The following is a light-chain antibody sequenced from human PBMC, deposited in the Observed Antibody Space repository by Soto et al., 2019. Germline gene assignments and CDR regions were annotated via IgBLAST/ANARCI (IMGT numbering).Light chain of an antibody. CDR3: QQSYSTPYT. CDR2: AAS. V-gene: IGKV1-39*01. J-gene: IGKJ2*01. Sequence: QMTQSPSSLSASVGDRVTISCRARQSISNYLNWYQQKPGKAPKLLIYAASSLQSGVPSRFSGSGSGTDFTLTISRLQPEDFATYYCQQSYSTPYTFAQGTKVDLK. CDR1: QSISNY.